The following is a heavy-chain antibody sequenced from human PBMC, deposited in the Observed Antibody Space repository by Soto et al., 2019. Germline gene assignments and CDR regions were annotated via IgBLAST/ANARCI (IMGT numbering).Heavy chain of an antibody. J-gene: IGHJ1*01. V-gene: IGHV1-18*01. D-gene: IGHD3-22*01. CDR2: ISPYNGNT. Sequence: QVQLVQSGAEVKKPGASVKVSCKASGYTFTSYGISWVRQAPGQGLEWMGWISPYNGNTNYAQKLQGRVTTTTDTSTSTAYMELRSLSSDDTAFYYCARAVHYCDSSGYYAHEYCQLWGQGTLVTV. CDR1: GYTFTSYG. CDR3: ARAVHYCDSSGYYAHEYCQL.